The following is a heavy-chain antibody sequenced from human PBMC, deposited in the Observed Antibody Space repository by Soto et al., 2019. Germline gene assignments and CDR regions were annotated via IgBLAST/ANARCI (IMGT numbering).Heavy chain of an antibody. J-gene: IGHJ1*01. V-gene: IGHV3-21*01. CDR1: GFTFSSYS. CDR3: ARAGTSYCSSTSCSYFQH. CDR2: ISSSSSYI. D-gene: IGHD2-2*01. Sequence: GSLRLSCAASGFTFSSYSMNWVRQAPGKGLEWVSSISSSSSYIYYADSVKGRFTISRDNAKNSLYLQMNSLRAEDTAVYYCARAGTSYCSSTSCSYFQHWGQGTLVTVSS.